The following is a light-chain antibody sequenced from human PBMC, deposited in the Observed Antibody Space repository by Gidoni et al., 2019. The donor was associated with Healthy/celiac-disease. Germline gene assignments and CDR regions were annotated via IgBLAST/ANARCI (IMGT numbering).Light chain of an antibody. CDR2: GAS. V-gene: IGKV3-20*01. CDR3: QQYGSSPYT. Sequence: EIVLTQSPGTLSLSPGESATVSCRASQSVSSSYLAWYQQKPGQAPRLLIYGASSRATGIPDRFSGSGSGTDFTLTISRLEPEDFAVYYCQQYGSSPYTFXQXTKLEIK. J-gene: IGKJ2*01. CDR1: QSVSSSY.